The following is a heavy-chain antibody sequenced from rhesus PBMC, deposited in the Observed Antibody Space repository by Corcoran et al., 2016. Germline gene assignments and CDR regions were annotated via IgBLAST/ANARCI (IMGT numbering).Heavy chain of an antibody. CDR1: GFSISTSAMG. Sequence: QVTLKASGPALVTPTPTLTLTCTFSGFSISTSAMGVGWIRQPPGKALEWLALIYWYDDNYYSTSLKSRLTISKDTSKNQVVLTMTNMDPVDTATYYCARRRGIAAFDYWGQGVLVTVSS. CDR2: IYWYDDN. V-gene: IGHV2-174*01. CDR3: ARRRGIAAFDY. D-gene: IGHD6-13*01. J-gene: IGHJ4*01.